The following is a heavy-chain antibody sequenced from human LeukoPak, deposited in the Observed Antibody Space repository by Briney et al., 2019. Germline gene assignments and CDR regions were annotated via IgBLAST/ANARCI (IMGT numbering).Heavy chain of an antibody. V-gene: IGHV1-69*04. CDR2: IIPILAIA. D-gene: IGHD3-22*01. CDR3: ARDPGYYDVSGYYHYYFDY. J-gene: IGHJ4*02. CDR1: GGTFNSYA. Sequence: SVKVSCKASGGTFNSYAISWVRQAPGQGLEWMGRIIPILAIANYTQKFQGRVTITADKSTSTAYMELSSLRSEDTAVYYCARDPGYYDVSGYYHYYFDYWGQGTLVTVSS.